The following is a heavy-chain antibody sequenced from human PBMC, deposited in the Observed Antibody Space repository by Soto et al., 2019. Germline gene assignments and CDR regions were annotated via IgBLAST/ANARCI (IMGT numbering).Heavy chain of an antibody. CDR3: ARRQGATYFAPYNWFDH. V-gene: IGHV5-51*01. Sequence: GESLKISCKASGYSFTSYWIGWVRQMPGKGLEWMGIIYPGDSDTRYSPSFQGQVTISADQSLSSVYLQWTSLKASDTGMYYCARRQGATYFAPYNWFDHWRQGTLVTVS. CDR1: GYSFTSYW. CDR2: IYPGDSDT. J-gene: IGHJ5*02.